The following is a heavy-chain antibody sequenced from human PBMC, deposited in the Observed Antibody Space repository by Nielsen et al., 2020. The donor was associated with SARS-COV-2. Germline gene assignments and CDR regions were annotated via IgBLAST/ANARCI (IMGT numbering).Heavy chain of an antibody. V-gene: IGHV3-11*01. CDR1: GFTFSDYY. J-gene: IGHJ4*02. CDR3: ARARTRGETFDY. D-gene: IGHD1-7*01. CDR2: ISSSGSTI. Sequence: GESLKISCAASGFTFSDYYMSWIRQAPGKGLEWVSYISSSGSTIYYADSVKGRFTISRDNAKSSLYLQMNSLRAEDTAVYYCARARTRGETFDYWGQGTLVTVSS.